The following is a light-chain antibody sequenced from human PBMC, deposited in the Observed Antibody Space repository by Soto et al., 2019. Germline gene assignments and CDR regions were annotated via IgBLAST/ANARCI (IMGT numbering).Light chain of an antibody. CDR2: GAY. CDR3: QQYNDWPRT. V-gene: IGKV3-15*01. J-gene: IGKJ1*01. Sequence: EILMTQSPATLSVSPFEITTLSFRASQSVGNNLAWYQQKPGQAPRLLIYGAYTRATGIPARFSGSGSGTDFTLTISSLQSEDFAVYYCQQYNDWPRTFGQGTKVDNK. CDR1: QSVGNN.